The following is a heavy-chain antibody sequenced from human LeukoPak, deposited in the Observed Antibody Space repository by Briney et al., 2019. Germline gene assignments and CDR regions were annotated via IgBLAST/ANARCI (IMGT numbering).Heavy chain of an antibody. CDR2: IYSGGST. Sequence: GGSLRLSCAASGFTVSSNYMSWVRQAPGKGLEWVSVIYSGGSTYYADSVKGRFTISRDNSKNTLYLQMNSLGAEDTAVYYCARGHYDSSGYSWFDPWGQGTLVTVSS. V-gene: IGHV3-66*02. J-gene: IGHJ5*02. D-gene: IGHD3-22*01. CDR3: ARGHYDSSGYSWFDP. CDR1: GFTVSSNY.